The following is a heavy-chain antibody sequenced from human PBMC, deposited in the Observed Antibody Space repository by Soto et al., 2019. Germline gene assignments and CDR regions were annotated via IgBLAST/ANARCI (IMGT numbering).Heavy chain of an antibody. J-gene: IGHJ4*02. CDR2: INHSGST. D-gene: IGHD5-12*01. V-gene: IGHV4-34*01. CDR3: ARVTSEYSGYDPFDY. Sequence: SETLSLTCAVYGGSFSGYYWSWIRQPPGKGLEWIGEINHSGSTNYNPSLKSRVTISVDTSKHQFSLKLSSVTAADTAVYYCARVTSEYSGYDPFDYWGQGTLVTVSS. CDR1: GGSFSGYY.